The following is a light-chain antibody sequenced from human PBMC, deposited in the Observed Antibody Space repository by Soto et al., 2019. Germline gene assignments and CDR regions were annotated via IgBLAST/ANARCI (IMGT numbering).Light chain of an antibody. V-gene: IGLV2-14*01. CDR2: EVT. Sequence: QSALTQPASVSGSLGQSITISCTGTSTDVGGYNFVSWYQQHPDKAPKLLIYEVTNRPSGASNRFSGSKSGNTASLTISGLQAEDEADYYCSSYTSTSTPVFGTGTKVTVL. CDR1: STDVGGYNF. CDR3: SSYTSTSTPV. J-gene: IGLJ1*01.